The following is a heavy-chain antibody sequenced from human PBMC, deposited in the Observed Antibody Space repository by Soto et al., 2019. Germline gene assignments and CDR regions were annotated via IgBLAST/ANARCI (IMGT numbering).Heavy chain of an antibody. CDR2: ISGSGGST. CDR3: AKAISYCSSTSCPVDY. J-gene: IGHJ4*02. CDR1: GFTFSSYA. D-gene: IGHD2-2*01. V-gene: IGHV3-23*01. Sequence: EVQLLESGGGLVQPGGSLRLSCAASGFTFSSYAMSWVRQAPGKGLEWVSAISGSGGSTYYADSVKGRFTISRDNSKNTLYLQMNSLRAEDTAVYYCAKAISYCSSTSCPVDYWGQGTLVTVSS.